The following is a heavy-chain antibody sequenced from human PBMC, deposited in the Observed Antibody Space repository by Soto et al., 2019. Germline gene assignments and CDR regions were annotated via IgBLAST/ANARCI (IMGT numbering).Heavy chain of an antibody. CDR3: ASLLHHHLITMVRGESCRFAP. D-gene: IGHD3-10*01. Sequence: QVQLVQSGAEVKKPGSSVKVSCKASGGTFSSYTISWVRQAPGQGLEWMGRIIPILGIANYAQKFQGRVTITADKSTSRAHIELSSLGSEDTAAYYCASLLHHHLITMVRGESCRFAPWGQGTLVTVSS. CDR1: GGTFSSYT. CDR2: IIPILGIA. V-gene: IGHV1-69*02. J-gene: IGHJ5*02.